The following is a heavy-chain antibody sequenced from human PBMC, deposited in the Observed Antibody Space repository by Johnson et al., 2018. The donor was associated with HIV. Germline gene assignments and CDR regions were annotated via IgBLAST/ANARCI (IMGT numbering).Heavy chain of an antibody. CDR3: AKSRDLVGAGAFDI. V-gene: IGHV3-30*04. J-gene: IGHJ3*02. CDR1: GFTFSSYA. Sequence: QVQLVESGGGVVQPGRSLRLSCAASGFTFSSYAMHWVRQAPGKGLEWVAVISYDGSNTYFTDSVKGRFTISRDNSKNTLYLQMNSLRPEDTSVYYCAKSRDLVGAGAFDIWGQGTMVTVSS. D-gene: IGHD1-26*01. CDR2: ISYDGSNT.